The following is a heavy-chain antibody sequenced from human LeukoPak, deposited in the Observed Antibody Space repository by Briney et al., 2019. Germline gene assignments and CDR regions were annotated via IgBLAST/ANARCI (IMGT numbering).Heavy chain of an antibody. V-gene: IGHV4-31*03. J-gene: IGHJ6*04. CDR2: TYYSGST. CDR1: GGSISRGGFY. Sequence: SQTLSPTCTVSGGSISRGGFYWSWIRQHPGKGLEWIGYTYYSGSTYYNPSLKSRVTISLDTSKNQFSLRLSSVTAADTAVYYCARDFEVHYGDFSSPYHGMDIWGKGTTVTVSS. CDR3: ARDFEVHYGDFSSPYHGMDI. D-gene: IGHD4-17*01.